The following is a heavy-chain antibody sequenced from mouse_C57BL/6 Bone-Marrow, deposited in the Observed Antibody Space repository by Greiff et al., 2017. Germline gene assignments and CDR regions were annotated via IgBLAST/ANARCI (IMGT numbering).Heavy chain of an antibody. D-gene: IGHD2-4*01. CDR3: ARGDYDGDFDV. V-gene: IGHV1-69*01. J-gene: IGHJ1*03. CDR1: GYTFTSYW. Sequence: QVQLQQPGAELVMPGASVKLSCKASGYTFTSYWMHWVKQRPGQGLEWIGEIDPSDSDTNYNQKFKGKSTLTVDKSSSTAYMQLSSLTSEDSAVYYWARGDYDGDFDVWGTGTTVTVSS. CDR2: IDPSDSDT.